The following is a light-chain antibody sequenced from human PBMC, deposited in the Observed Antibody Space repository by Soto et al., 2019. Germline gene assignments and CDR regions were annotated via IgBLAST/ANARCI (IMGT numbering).Light chain of an antibody. CDR3: TSYTSSFTLYV. CDR1: SSDVGGYNY. CDR2: DVD. V-gene: IGLV2-14*03. J-gene: IGLJ1*01. Sequence: QSALTQPASVSGSPGQSITISCTGTSSDVGGYNYVSWYQHHPGKAPKLIMFDVDNRPSGVSSRFSGSKSGNTASLTISGLQAEDEADYYCTSYTSSFTLYVFGTGTKLTV.